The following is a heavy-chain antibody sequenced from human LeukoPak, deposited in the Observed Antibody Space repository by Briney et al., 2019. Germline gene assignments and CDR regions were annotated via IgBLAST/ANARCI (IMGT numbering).Heavy chain of an antibody. Sequence: GGSLRLSGPAFGFTFSSCMMNWFCQAPGSGLACASSISSSISYISYADSVKGRFTISRDNAKNSLYLQMNSLRAEDTAVYYCAEYGDSSLYWGRGTLVTVSS. CDR3: AEYGDSSLY. J-gene: IGHJ4*02. D-gene: IGHD4-17*01. V-gene: IGHV3-21*01. CDR2: ISSSISYI. CDR1: GFTFSSCM.